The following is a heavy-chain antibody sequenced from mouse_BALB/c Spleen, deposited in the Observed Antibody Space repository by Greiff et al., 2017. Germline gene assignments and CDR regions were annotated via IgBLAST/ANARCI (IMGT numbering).Heavy chain of an antibody. Sequence: EVQRVESGGDLVKPGGSLKLSCAASGFTFSSYGMSWVRQTPDKRLEWVATISSGGSYTYYPDSVKGRFTISRDNAKNTLYLQMSSLKSEDTAMYYCARHDYYGSSLYAMDDWGQGTSVTVSS. CDR3: ARHDYYGSSLYAMDD. D-gene: IGHD1-1*01. J-gene: IGHJ4*01. CDR1: GFTFSSYG. CDR2: ISSGGSYT. V-gene: IGHV5-6*01.